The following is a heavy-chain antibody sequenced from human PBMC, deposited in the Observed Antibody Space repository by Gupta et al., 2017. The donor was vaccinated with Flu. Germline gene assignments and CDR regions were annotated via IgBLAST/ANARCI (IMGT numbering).Heavy chain of an antibody. D-gene: IGHD6-13*01. J-gene: IGHJ4*02. CDR2: IDAGNGNT. Sequence: QVQLVQSGAEVKKPGASVKASCKASGYTFTSYNIHWVRQAPGQRLEWMAWIDAGNGNTKYSQYFQGRVTITTDTSASTAYMELSSLRSEDTAVYYWGRSILGQQIDYWGQGTLVTVSS. V-gene: IGHV1-3*01. CDR1: GYTFTSYN. CDR3: GRSILGQQIDY.